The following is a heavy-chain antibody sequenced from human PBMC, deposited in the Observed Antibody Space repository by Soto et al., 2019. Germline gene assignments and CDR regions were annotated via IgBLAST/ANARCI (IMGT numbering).Heavy chain of an antibody. CDR2: TYHSGTT. J-gene: IGHJ5*02. Sequence: QVQLQESGPGLVQPSGTLSLTCAVSGDSINNSHWWSWVRQTPGKGLEWIGETYHSGTTNYNPSLKTRVTISIDKSKNQFSRKMNSVTAADTAGYYCAREVNSSPARGPNWFDPWGQGTLVTVSS. D-gene: IGHD6-13*01. CDR3: AREVNSSPARGPNWFDP. V-gene: IGHV4-4*02. CDR1: GDSINNSHW.